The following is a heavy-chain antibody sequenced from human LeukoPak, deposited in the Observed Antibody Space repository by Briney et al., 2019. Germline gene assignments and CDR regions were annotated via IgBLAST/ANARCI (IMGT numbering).Heavy chain of an antibody. V-gene: IGHV3-48*03. CDR1: GFTFSSYE. D-gene: IGHD1-26*01. J-gene: IGHJ6*02. CDR2: ISSSGSTI. CDR3: ARGGSLGYYYGMDV. Sequence: PGGSLRLSCAASGFTFSSYEMNWVRQAPGKGLEWVSYISSSGSTIYYADSVKGRFTISRDNAKNSLYLQMNSLRAEDTAVYYCARGGSLGYYYGMDVWGQGTTVTVSS.